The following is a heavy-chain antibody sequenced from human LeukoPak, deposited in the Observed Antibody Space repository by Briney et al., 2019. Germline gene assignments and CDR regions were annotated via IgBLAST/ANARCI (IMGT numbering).Heavy chain of an antibody. CDR3: ARGPAAPDY. J-gene: IGHJ4*02. CDR1: GGSFSGYY. Sequence: SETLSFTCAVYGGSFSGYYWSWIRQPPGKGLEWIGEINHSGSTNYNPSLKSRVTISVDTSKNQFSLKLSSVTAADTAVYYCARGPAAPDYWGQGTLVTVSS. D-gene: IGHD2-2*01. CDR2: INHSGST. V-gene: IGHV4-34*01.